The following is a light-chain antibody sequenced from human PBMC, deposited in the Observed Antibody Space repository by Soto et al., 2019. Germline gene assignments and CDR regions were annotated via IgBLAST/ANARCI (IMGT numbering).Light chain of an antibody. CDR2: RAS. Sequence: DIRMTQSPSTLSASVGDRVTITCRASQSINNWLAWYQQKPGKAPKLLIYRASSLENGVPSRFSGRGSGTEFIFTITRLQHDDFATYYCQQYRSAWTFGQGTKVEIK. V-gene: IGKV1-5*03. CDR3: QQYRSAWT. CDR1: QSINNW. J-gene: IGKJ1*01.